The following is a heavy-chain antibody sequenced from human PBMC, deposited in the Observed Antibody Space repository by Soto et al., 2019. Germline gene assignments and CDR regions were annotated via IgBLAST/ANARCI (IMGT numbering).Heavy chain of an antibody. D-gene: IGHD2-21*02. Sequence: EVLLLESGGGLVQPGGSLRLPFVAPGFIFGTLGFTWVGQVPGKGLEWVSLSGGRGDVEYADTVKGRFTISRDTPKNTVFLDMNGLRVDDTAVYFCAKCKGRLSNKCYYGMDVWGQGTTVTVS. CDR1: GFIFGTLG. CDR3: AKCKGRLSNKCYYGMDV. J-gene: IGHJ6*02. CDR2: SGGRGDV. V-gene: IGHV3-23*01.